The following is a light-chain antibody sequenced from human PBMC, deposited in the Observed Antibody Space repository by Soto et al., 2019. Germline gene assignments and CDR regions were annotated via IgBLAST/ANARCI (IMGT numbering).Light chain of an antibody. CDR3: CSYAGSYTHYV. CDR1: SSDVGGYNY. J-gene: IGLJ1*01. CDR2: DVS. Sequence: QSVLTQPRSVSGSPGQSVTISCTGTSSDVGGYNYVSWYQQHPGKAPKLMIYDVSKRPSGVPDRFSGSKSGNTASLTISGLQAEEEAAYYCCSYAGSYTHYVFGAGTKVTVL. V-gene: IGLV2-11*01.